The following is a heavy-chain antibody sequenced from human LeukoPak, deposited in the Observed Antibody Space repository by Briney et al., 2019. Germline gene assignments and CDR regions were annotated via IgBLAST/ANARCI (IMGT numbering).Heavy chain of an antibody. D-gene: IGHD3-3*01. V-gene: IGHV4-59*01. CDR3: ARGGGRSYWFDP. CDR1: GGSISIYY. Sequence: SETLSLTCTVSGGSISIYYWSWIRQPPGKGLELIGYIYYSGSTNYNPSLKSRVTISVDTSKNQFSLNLSSVTAADTAMYYCARGGGRSYWFDPWGQGTLVTVSS. CDR2: IYYSGST. J-gene: IGHJ5*02.